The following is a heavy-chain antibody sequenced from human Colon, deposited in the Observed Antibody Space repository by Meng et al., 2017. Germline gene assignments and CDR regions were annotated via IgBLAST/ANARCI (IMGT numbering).Heavy chain of an antibody. CDR1: GASVSDTNYA. Sequence: VQLQEWGPGLVRPSETLSLTCTVSGASVSDTNYAWSWIRQPPGKGLEWIGYGSTNHNPSLKSRVTISVDTSKNQFSLTLNSVTAADTAVYYCARDNWGSLDYWGQGTLVTVSS. V-gene: IGHV4-61*01. D-gene: IGHD7-27*01. CDR2: GST. CDR3: ARDNWGSLDY. J-gene: IGHJ4*02.